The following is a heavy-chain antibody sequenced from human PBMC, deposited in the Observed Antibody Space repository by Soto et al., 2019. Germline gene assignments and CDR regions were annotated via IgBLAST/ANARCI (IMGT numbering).Heavy chain of an antibody. D-gene: IGHD5-12*01. Sequence: QVQLQQWGAGLLKPSETLSLNCAVTGGSLSGYYWSWIRQPPGKGLEWIGEVKDGGHTNYSPSLRGRVTISSETSKNQCSLRLTSVTAEDTGVYYCARAQEGDVATHWDQGSLVTVSS. CDR2: VKDGGHT. J-gene: IGHJ4*02. CDR3: ARAQEGDVATH. CDR1: GGSLSGYY. V-gene: IGHV4-34*01.